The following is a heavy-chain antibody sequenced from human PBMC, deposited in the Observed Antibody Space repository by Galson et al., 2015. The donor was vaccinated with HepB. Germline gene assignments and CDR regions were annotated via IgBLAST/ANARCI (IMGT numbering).Heavy chain of an antibody. J-gene: IGHJ4*02. CDR1: GFTFSSYG. V-gene: IGHV3-30*18. CDR2: ISYDGSNK. D-gene: IGHD2-15*01. CDR3: AKVSGGSWGY. Sequence: SLRLSCAASGFTFSSYGMHWVRQAPGKGLEWVAVISYDGSNKYYADSVKGRFTISRDNSKNTLYLQMNSLRAEDTAVYYCAKVSGGSWGYWGQGTLVTVSS.